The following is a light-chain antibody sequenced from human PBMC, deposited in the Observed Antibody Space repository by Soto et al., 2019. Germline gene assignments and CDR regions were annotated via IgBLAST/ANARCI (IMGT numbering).Light chain of an antibody. CDR2: SAS. Sequence: DIQMTQSPSSLSASVGDRVTITCRASQDIGHYLAWYQQKPGKVPKLLIYSASTLHSGVPSRFGGSGTGTDFTLTINSLQPEAVATYYCLKCDSVLPLFTFGPGTKVAI. CDR3: LKCDSVLPLFT. CDR1: QDIGHY. V-gene: IGKV1-27*01. J-gene: IGKJ3*01.